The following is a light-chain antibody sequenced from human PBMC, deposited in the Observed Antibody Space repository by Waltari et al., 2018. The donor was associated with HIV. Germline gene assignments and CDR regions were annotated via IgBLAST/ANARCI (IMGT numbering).Light chain of an antibody. V-gene: IGLV2-8*01. CDR3: SSFAGNDFFV. Sequence: QSALTPPPSASGSPGETVTLSCTGTSNDIGLYNYVSWFQQPPGKVPKLVMFEVSQLPSGVPDRFSGSKSGYTASLTVSGLQPDDEADYFCSSFAGNDFFVFGGGTRLTVL. CDR2: EVS. CDR1: SNDIGLYNY. J-gene: IGLJ2*01.